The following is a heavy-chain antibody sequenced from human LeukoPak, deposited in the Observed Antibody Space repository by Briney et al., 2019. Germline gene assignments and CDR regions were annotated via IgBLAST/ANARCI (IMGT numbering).Heavy chain of an antibody. J-gene: IGHJ4*02. CDR2: IYPGDSDT. CDR1: GYRFTNYL. V-gene: IGHV5-51*01. D-gene: IGHD5-24*01. Sequence: GESLKIFCKGSGYRFTNYLIGWVRQIPGKGLEWMGIIYPGDSDTRYSPSFQGQVTISADKSISTAYLQWSSLKASDTAMYYCATLDGYNYIDYWGQGTLVTVSS. CDR3: ATLDGYNYIDY.